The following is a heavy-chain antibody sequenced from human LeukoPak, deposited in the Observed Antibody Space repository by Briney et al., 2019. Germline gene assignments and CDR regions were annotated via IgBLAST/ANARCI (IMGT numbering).Heavy chain of an antibody. CDR3: ARGNCSSTSCYLHYYYGMDV. D-gene: IGHD2-2*01. V-gene: IGHV3-33*01. CDR1: GFTFSSHG. Sequence: GGSLRLSCAASGFTFSSHGMHWVRQAPGKGLEWVAVIWYDGSNKYYADSVKGRFTISRDNSKNTLYLQMNSLRAEDTAVYYCARGNCSSTSCYLHYYYGMDVWGQGTTVTVSS. J-gene: IGHJ6*02. CDR2: IWYDGSNK.